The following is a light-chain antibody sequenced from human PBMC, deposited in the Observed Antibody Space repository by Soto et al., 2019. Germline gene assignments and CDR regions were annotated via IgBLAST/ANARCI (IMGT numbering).Light chain of an antibody. Sequence: EIVMTQSPATLSVSPGERATLSCRASQSVSSNLAWYQQKPGQAPRLLIYSASSRATGIPDRFSGRGSGTEFTLTINNLQSEDVAVYYCQQYRNWPRTLGQGTKVDIK. CDR2: SAS. V-gene: IGKV3D-15*01. J-gene: IGKJ1*01. CDR3: QQYRNWPRT. CDR1: QSVSSN.